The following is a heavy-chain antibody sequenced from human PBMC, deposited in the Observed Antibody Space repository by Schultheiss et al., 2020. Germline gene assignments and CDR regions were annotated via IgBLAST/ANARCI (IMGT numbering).Heavy chain of an antibody. J-gene: IGHJ4*02. CDR1: GFTFSSYW. V-gene: IGHV3-7*01. D-gene: IGHD3-10*01. CDR2: IKQDGSEK. Sequence: GGSLRLSCAASGFTFSSYWMSWVRQAPGKGLEWVANIKQDGSEKYYVDSVRGRFTISRDNAKNSLYLQMNSLRAEDTAVYYCARDLSITMVRGVIDRDYWGQGTLVNVSS. CDR3: ARDLSITMVRGVIDRDY.